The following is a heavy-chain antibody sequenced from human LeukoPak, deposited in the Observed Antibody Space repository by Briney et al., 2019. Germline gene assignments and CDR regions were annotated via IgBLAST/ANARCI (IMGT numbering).Heavy chain of an antibody. Sequence: SETLSLTCTVSGGFISSYYWSWIRQPPGKGLEWIGYIYYSGSTNYNPSLKSRVTISVDTSKNQFSLKLSSVTAAATAVYYCARAYYYDSRGYFLYYYYYYMDVWGKGTTVTVSS. V-gene: IGHV4-59*01. CDR2: IYYSGST. CDR1: GGFISSYY. CDR3: ARAYYYDSRGYFLYYYYYYMDV. J-gene: IGHJ6*03. D-gene: IGHD3-22*01.